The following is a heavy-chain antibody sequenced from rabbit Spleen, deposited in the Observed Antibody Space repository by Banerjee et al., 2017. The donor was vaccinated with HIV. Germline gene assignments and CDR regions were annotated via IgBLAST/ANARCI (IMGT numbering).Heavy chain of an antibody. Sequence: QEQLEESGGGLVQPEGSLTLTCTASGFSFSSGYDIVWVRQAPGKGPEWIACIYAGSGSAYYATWAKGRFTISKTSSTTVTLQMTSLTAADTATYFCARDTSSSFSSYGMDLWGPGTLVTVS. D-gene: IGHD1-1*01. CDR3: ARDTSSSFSSYGMDL. CDR2: IYAGSGSA. J-gene: IGHJ6*01. V-gene: IGHV1S45*01. CDR1: GFSFSSGYD.